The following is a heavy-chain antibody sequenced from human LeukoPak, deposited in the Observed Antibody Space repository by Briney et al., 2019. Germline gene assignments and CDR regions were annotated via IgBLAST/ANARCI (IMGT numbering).Heavy chain of an antibody. CDR1: GGTFSSYA. CDR3: ARILTIFGVVNWFDP. D-gene: IGHD3-3*01. V-gene: IGHV1-69*13. CDR2: IIPIFGTA. J-gene: IGHJ5*02. Sequence: SVKVSCKASGGTFSSYAISWVRQAPGQGLEWMGGIIPIFGTANYAQKFQGRVTITADESTSTAYMELSSLRSEDTAVYYCARILTIFGVVNWFDPWGQGTLVTVSS.